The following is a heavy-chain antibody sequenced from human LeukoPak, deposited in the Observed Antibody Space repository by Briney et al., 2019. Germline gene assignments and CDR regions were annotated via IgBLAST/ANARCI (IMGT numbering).Heavy chain of an antibody. V-gene: IGHV4-59*12. CDR3: ARYPRALERRSAFDI. J-gene: IGHJ3*02. CDR1: GGSISGYY. CDR2: IYYSGST. D-gene: IGHD1-1*01. Sequence: SETLSLTCGVSGGSISGYYWSWVRQPPGKGLEWIGYIYYSGSTNYNPSLKSRVTISVDTSKNQFSLKLSSVTAADTAVYYCARYPRALERRSAFDIWGQGTMVTVSS.